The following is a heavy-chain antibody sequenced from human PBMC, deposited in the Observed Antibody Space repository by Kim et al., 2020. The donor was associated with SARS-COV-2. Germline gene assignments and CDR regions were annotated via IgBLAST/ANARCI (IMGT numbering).Heavy chain of an antibody. J-gene: IGHJ4*02. D-gene: IGHD2-2*01. CDR1: GGSISSGGYY. CDR2: IYYSGST. Sequence: SETLSLTCTVSGGSISSGGYYWSWIRQHPGKGLEWIGYIYYSGSTYYNPSLKSRVTISVDTSKNQFSLKLSSVTAADTAVYYCARVSIVVVPAASRDPESYYFDYWGQGTLVTVSS. CDR3: ARVSIVVVPAASRDPESYYFDY. V-gene: IGHV4-31*03.